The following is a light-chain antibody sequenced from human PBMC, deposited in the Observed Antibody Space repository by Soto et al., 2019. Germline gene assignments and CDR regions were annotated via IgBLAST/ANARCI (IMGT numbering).Light chain of an antibody. CDR3: QQRDSWPRT. J-gene: IGKJ1*01. Sequence: ENVLTQCRATLTLTPGERATLSCRASQRISRSLAWYQHKPGQAPRLLIFDTSNRATGIPARFSGSGSGTDFTLTISSLEPEDFAIYYCQQRDSWPRTFGQGTRWIS. V-gene: IGKV3-11*01. CDR1: QRISRS. CDR2: DTS.